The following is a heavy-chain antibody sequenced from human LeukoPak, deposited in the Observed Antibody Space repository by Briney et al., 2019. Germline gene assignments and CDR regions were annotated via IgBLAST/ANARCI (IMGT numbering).Heavy chain of an antibody. Sequence: SETLSLTCTVSGDSISSYYWSWIRQPPGKGLEWIGYIYYTGNTDYNPSLKSRVTISLDTSKNQISLKLTSVTAADTAVYYCARAGGSSWLASAYYYYGMDVWGHGTTVTVSS. CDR2: IYYTGNT. J-gene: IGHJ6*02. D-gene: IGHD6-13*01. CDR1: GDSISSYY. V-gene: IGHV4-59*01. CDR3: ARAGGSSWLASAYYYYGMDV.